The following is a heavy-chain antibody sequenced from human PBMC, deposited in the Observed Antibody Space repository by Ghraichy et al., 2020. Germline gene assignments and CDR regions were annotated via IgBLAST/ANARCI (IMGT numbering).Heavy chain of an antibody. V-gene: IGHV1-8*01. D-gene: IGHD2-2*02. CDR1: GYTFTSYD. J-gene: IGHJ6*02. Sequence: ASVKVSCKASGYTFTSYDINWVRQATGQGLEWMGWMNPNSGNTGYAQKFQGRVTMTRNTSISTAYMELSSLRSEDTAVYYCARGGAGFVVVPAAINYGMDVWGQGTTVTVSS. CDR3: ARGGAGFVVVPAAINYGMDV. CDR2: MNPNSGNT.